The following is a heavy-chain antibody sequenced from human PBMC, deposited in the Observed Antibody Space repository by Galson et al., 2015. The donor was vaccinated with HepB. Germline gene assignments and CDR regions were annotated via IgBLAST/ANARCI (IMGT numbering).Heavy chain of an antibody. J-gene: IGHJ6*02. V-gene: IGHV3-23*01. Sequence: SLRLSCAASGFTFSSYAMSWVRQAPGKGLEWVSGITGSGGNIYYADSVKGRFTISRDNSKTTLYLQMNSLRAEDTAVYYCAKDGYIVATQIYGMDVWGQRTTVTVSS. CDR2: ITGSGGNI. D-gene: IGHD5-12*01. CDR3: AKDGYIVATQIYGMDV. CDR1: GFTFSSYA.